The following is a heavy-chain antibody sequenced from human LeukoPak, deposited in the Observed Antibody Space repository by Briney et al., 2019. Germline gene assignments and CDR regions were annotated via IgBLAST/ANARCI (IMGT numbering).Heavy chain of an antibody. CDR1: GGSINSGSYY. CDR3: ARGPPYGGNPGPFDI. Sequence: PSETLSLTCTVSGGSINSGSYYWSWIRQPAGKGLEWIGRIYTSGSTSYNPPLKSRVTISVDTSKSQFTLKLTSVTAANTAVYYCARGPPYGGNPGPFDIWGQGTMVTVSS. CDR2: IYTSGST. V-gene: IGHV4-61*02. D-gene: IGHD4-23*01. J-gene: IGHJ3*02.